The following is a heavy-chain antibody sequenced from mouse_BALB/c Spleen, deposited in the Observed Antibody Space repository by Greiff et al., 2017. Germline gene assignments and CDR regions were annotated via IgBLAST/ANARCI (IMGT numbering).Heavy chain of an antibody. V-gene: IGHV3-2*02. CDR1: GYSITSDYA. Sequence: EVQLQQSGPGLVKPSQSLSLTCTVTGYSITSDYAWNWIRQFPGNKLEWMGYISYSGSTSYNPSLKSRISITRDTSKNQFFLQLNSVTTEDTATYYCARVGYDEAWFAYWGQGTLVTVSA. CDR2: ISYSGST. D-gene: IGHD2-14*01. CDR3: ARVGYDEAWFAY. J-gene: IGHJ3*01.